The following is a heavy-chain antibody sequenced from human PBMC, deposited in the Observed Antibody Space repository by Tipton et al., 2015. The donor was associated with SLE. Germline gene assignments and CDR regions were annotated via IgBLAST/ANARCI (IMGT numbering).Heavy chain of an antibody. V-gene: IGHV4-59*08. J-gene: IGHJ4*02. CDR3: ARHAGDYAYFDS. CDR2: IYDSGST. D-gene: IGHD4-17*01. CDR1: GGSISGHY. Sequence: TLSLTCTVSGGSISGHYRSWIRQPPGKGLEWIGYIYDSGSTSYNPSLKSRVTIPEDTSKQQFSLKLSSLTAADTAVYYCARHAGDYAYFDSWGQGTLVTVSS.